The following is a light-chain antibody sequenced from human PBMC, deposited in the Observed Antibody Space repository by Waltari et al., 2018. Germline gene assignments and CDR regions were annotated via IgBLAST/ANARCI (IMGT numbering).Light chain of an antibody. CDR2: QDT. V-gene: IGLV3-1*01. CDR3: QAWDNSAVI. Sequence: SSELTQPASVSVSPGQTATIICSGDILREKYTSWYQHKAGQAPLVIIHQDTKRPPGIPGGFSGSDSGNKGTLTISGTQSVDEADYYCQAWDNSAVIFGGGTKLTVL. CDR1: ILREKY. J-gene: IGLJ2*01.